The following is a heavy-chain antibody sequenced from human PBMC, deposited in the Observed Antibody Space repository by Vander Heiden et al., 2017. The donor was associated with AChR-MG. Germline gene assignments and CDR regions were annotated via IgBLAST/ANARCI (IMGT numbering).Heavy chain of an antibody. V-gene: IGHV3-23*01. CDR3: AKDWSWNDGGWFDP. CDR1: GFPFSSDA. D-gene: IGHD1-1*01. J-gene: IGHJ5*02. Sequence: EVQLLESGGGLVQPGGSLRLSCAASGFPFSSDARGWGRQATGKGLEWVSASRGSGGSTYYADAVKGRFTISRDNAKNTLYRQMNSLRAEDTAVYYCAKDWSWNDGGWFDPWGQGTLVTVSS. CDR2: SRGSGGST.